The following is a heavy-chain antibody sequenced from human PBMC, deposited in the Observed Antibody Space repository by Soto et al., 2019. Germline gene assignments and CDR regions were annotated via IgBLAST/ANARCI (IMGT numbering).Heavy chain of an antibody. D-gene: IGHD6-13*01. CDR3: AKDLGYSSSWYYYYYGMDV. CDR2: ISYDGSNK. Sequence: QVQLVESGGGVVQPGRSLRLSCAASGFTFSSYGMHWVRQAPGKGLEWVAVISYDGSNKYYADSVKGRFTISSDNSKNTLYLQMNSLSAEDTAVYYCAKDLGYSSSWYYYYYGMDVWGQGTTVTVSS. J-gene: IGHJ6*02. CDR1: GFTFSSYG. V-gene: IGHV3-30*18.